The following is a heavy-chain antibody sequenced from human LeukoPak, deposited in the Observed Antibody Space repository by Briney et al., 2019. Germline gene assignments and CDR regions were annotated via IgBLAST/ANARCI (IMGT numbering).Heavy chain of an antibody. CDR2: IKQDGSEK. Sequence: GGPLRLSCAASGFTFSSYWMSWVRQAPGKGLEWVANIKQDGSEKYYVDSVKGRFTISRDNAKNSLYLQMNSLRAEDTAVYYCARDLPYYYYDSSGYYYDYWGQGTLVTVSS. CDR3: ARDLPYYYYDSSGYYYDY. CDR1: GFTFSSYW. D-gene: IGHD3-22*01. J-gene: IGHJ4*02. V-gene: IGHV3-7*01.